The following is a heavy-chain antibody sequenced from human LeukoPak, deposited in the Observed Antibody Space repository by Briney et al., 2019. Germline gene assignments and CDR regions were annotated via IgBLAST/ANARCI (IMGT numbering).Heavy chain of an antibody. Sequence: GGSLRLSCAASGFTFSNYGMHWVRQAPGKGLEWVAFIRYDGSNEYYADSVRGRFTISRDNSKNTLYLQMNSLRAEDTAVYYCAKRDCSSTSCYWIDYWGQGTLVTVSS. CDR2: IRYDGSNE. V-gene: IGHV3-30*02. CDR3: AKRDCSSTSCYWIDY. CDR1: GFTFSNYG. D-gene: IGHD2-2*01. J-gene: IGHJ4*02.